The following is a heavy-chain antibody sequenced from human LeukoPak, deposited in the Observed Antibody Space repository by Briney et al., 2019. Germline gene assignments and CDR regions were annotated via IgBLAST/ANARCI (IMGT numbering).Heavy chain of an antibody. CDR1: GFTFSGSA. CDR2: IRSKANSYAT. D-gene: IGHD3-9*01. V-gene: IGHV3-73*01. J-gene: IGHJ4*02. Sequence: PGGSLKLSCAASGFTFSGSAMHWVRQASGKGLEWVGRIRSKANSYATAYAASVKGRFTISRDDSKNTAYLQMNSLRAEDTAVYYCARVGYDILTGYIDYWGQGTLVTVSS. CDR3: ARVGYDILTGYIDY.